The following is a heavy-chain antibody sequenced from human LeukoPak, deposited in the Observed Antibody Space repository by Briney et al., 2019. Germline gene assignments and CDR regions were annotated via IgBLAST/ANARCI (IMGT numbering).Heavy chain of an antibody. D-gene: IGHD2-8*01. CDR3: ARVSRYCTNGVCPSDY. J-gene: IGHJ4*02. CDR2: ICYDGSKK. V-gene: IGHV3-33*01. Sequence: GGSLRLSCAASGFTFSSYGMHWVRQAPGKGLEGVAVICYDGSKKYYADSVKGRFTISRDNSKNTLYLQMNSLRAEDTAVYYCARVSRYCTNGVCPSDYWGQGTLVTVSS. CDR1: GFTFSSYG.